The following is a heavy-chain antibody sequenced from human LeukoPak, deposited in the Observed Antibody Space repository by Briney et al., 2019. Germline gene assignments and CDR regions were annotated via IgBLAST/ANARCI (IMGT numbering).Heavy chain of an antibody. D-gene: IGHD3-16*02. CDR3: ARRGGDVWGSYRSVYNWFDP. V-gene: IGHV5-51*01. CDR2: IYPGDSDT. Sequence: AGESLKISCKGSGYSFTSYWIGWVRQMPGKGLEWMGIIYPGDSDTRYSPSFQGQVTISADKSISTAYLQWSSLKASDTAMYYCARRGGDVWGSYRSVYNWFDPWGQGTLVTVSS. J-gene: IGHJ5*02. CDR1: GYSFTSYW.